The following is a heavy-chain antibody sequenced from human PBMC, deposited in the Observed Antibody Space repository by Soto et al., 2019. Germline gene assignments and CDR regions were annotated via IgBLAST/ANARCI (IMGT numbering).Heavy chain of an antibody. Sequence: PGGSLRLSCAASGFTFSSYGMHWVRQAPGKGLEWVAVISYDGSNKYYADSVKGRFTISRDNSKNTLYLQMNSLRAEDTAVYYCARGVYYDFWSGYLPHHYYYGMDVWGQGTTVTVS. CDR3: ARGVYYDFWSGYLPHHYYYGMDV. CDR2: ISYDGSNK. D-gene: IGHD3-3*01. J-gene: IGHJ6*02. CDR1: GFTFSSYG. V-gene: IGHV3-30*03.